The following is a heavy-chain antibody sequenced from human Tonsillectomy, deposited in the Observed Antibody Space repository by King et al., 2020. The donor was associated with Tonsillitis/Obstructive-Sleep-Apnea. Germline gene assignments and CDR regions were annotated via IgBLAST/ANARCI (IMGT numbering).Heavy chain of an antibody. CDR3: VYGWEHTSDY. J-gene: IGHJ4*02. Sequence: VQLVESGAEVKKPGASVTVSCKASGYTFNSYGISGVRQAPGQGLEWMGWISAYNGNTNYAQKLQGRVTMTTDTSTSTAYMELRSLRSDDTAEYYCVYGWEHTSDYWGQGTLDTVSS. V-gene: IGHV1-18*01. CDR1: GYTFNSYG. CDR2: ISAYNGNT. D-gene: IGHD1-26*01.